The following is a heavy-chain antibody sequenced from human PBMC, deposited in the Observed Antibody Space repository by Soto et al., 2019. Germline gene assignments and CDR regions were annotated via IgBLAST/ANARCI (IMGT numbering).Heavy chain of an antibody. J-gene: IGHJ4*02. CDR3: ARDHHRYSGYDDVDY. CDR2: ISSSSSYT. D-gene: IGHD5-12*01. V-gene: IGHV3-11*05. CDR1: GFTFSDYY. Sequence: QVQLVESGGGLVKPGGSLRLSCAASGFTFSDYYMSWIRQAPGKGLERVSYISSSSSYTNYADSVKGRFNISRDNAKNSLYLQMNSLRAEDTAVYYCARDHHRYSGYDDVDYWGQGTLVTVSS.